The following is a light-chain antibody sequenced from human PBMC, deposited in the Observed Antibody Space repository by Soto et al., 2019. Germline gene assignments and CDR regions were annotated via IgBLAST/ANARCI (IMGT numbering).Light chain of an antibody. CDR3: QQYNNWPWT. J-gene: IGKJ1*01. Sequence: EIVLTQSPGTLSVSPGEGATLSCRASQSISSNFLAWYQQKPGQAPRLLIHGASTRATGFPARFSGSGSGTDFTLTISSLQSEDFAIYYCQQYNNWPWTFGQGTKVDIK. CDR1: QSISSNF. CDR2: GAS. V-gene: IGKV3-15*01.